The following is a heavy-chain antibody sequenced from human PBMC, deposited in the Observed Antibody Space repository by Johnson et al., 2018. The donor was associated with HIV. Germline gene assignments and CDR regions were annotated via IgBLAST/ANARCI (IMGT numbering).Heavy chain of an antibody. CDR2: ISHDGSHK. D-gene: IGHD1-26*01. J-gene: IGHJ3*02. CDR3: AKDSRRWGAFSAAFDI. Sequence: QEQLVESGGGVVQPGRSLRLSCAASGFTFRSYGMHWVRQAPGKGLEWVAVISHDGSHKYYADSVKGRFTISRDNSKNTLYLQMNSLRAEDTAVYYCAKDSRRWGAFSAAFDIWGQGTMVTVSS. CDR1: GFTFRSYG. V-gene: IGHV3-30*18.